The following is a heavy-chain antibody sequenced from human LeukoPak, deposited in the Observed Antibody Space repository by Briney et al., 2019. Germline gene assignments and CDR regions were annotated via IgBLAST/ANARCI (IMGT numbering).Heavy chain of an antibody. D-gene: IGHD3-16*01. Sequence: PSETLSLTCTVSGGFISSYYWSWIRQPPGKGLEWIGYIYYSGSTNYNPSLKSRVTISVDTSKNQFSLKLSSVTAADTAVYYCARLITDPAVLYYYGMDVWGQGTTVTVSS. V-gene: IGHV4-59*08. CDR1: GGFISSYY. J-gene: IGHJ6*02. CDR3: ARLITDPAVLYYYGMDV. CDR2: IYYSGST.